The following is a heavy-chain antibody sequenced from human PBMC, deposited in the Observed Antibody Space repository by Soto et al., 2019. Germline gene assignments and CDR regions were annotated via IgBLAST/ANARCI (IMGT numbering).Heavy chain of an antibody. CDR2: MNPNSGNT. J-gene: IGHJ5*02. Sequence: ASVKVSCKASGYTFTSYDINWVRQATGQGLEWMGWMNPNSGNTGYAQKFQGRVTMTRNTSISTAYMELSSLRSEDTAVYYCARGLTYNFWSGYSPNWFNPWGQGTLVTVSS. CDR3: ARGLTYNFWSGYSPNWFNP. CDR1: GYTFTSYD. D-gene: IGHD3-3*01. V-gene: IGHV1-8*01.